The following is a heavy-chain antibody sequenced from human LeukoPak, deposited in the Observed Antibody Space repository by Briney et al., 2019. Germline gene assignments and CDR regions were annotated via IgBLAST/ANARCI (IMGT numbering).Heavy chain of an antibody. J-gene: IGHJ5*02. CDR1: GFTFSSYW. D-gene: IGHD3-9*01. V-gene: IGHV3-7*01. Sequence: GGSLRLSCAASGFTFSSYWMSWVRQAPGKGLEWVANIKQDGSEKYYVDPVKGRFTISRDNAKNSLYLQMNSLRAEDTAVYYCARRGNYDILTGSQGNWFDPWGQGTLVTVSS. CDR2: IKQDGSEK. CDR3: ARRGNYDILTGSQGNWFDP.